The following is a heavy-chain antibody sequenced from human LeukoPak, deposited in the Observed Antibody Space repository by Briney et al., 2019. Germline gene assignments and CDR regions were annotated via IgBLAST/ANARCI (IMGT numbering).Heavy chain of an antibody. CDR2: INPNGGRT. D-gene: IGHD4-23*01. V-gene: IGHV1-46*01. J-gene: IGHJ3*01. CDR1: ENTFTNYY. CDR3: ARDMSTRVTPISYAIDV. Sequence: ASVKVSCKASENTFTNYYVHWVRQAPGQGLEWLGLINPNGGRTSYAQNFQGRVTMTRDTSTTTVYLELSSLRSEDTAVYYCARDMSTRVTPISYAIDVWGQGTMVTVSS.